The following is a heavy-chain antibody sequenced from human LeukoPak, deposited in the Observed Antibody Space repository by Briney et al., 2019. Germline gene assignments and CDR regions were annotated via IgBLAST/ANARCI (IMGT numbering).Heavy chain of an antibody. Sequence: GGSLRLSCAASGFTFSSYSMNWVRQAPGKGLEWVSSVSSSTIYIYYADSVKGRFTISRDNAKSSLYLQMNRLRAEDTAVYYCARDISGWLDYWGQGTLVTVSS. CDR3: ARDISGWLDY. CDR1: GFTFSSYS. V-gene: IGHV3-21*01. J-gene: IGHJ4*02. D-gene: IGHD6-19*01. CDR2: VSSSTIYI.